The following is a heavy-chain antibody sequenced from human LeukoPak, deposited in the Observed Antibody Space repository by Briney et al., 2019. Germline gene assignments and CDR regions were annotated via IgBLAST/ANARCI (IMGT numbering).Heavy chain of an antibody. Sequence: ASVKVSCKASGYTFTSYYMHWVRQAPGQGLEWMGLINPSGSSTSYAQKFQGRLSLTRDMSTSTDYMELSSLRSEDTAVYYCARGQPDFWRKNWFDPWGQGTLVTVSS. CDR3: ARGQPDFWRKNWFDP. V-gene: IGHV1-46*01. D-gene: IGHD3-3*01. CDR2: INPSGSST. J-gene: IGHJ5*02. CDR1: GYTFTSYY.